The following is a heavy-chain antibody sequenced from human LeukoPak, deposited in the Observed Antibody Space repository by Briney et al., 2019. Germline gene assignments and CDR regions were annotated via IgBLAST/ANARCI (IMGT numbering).Heavy chain of an antibody. CDR2: ISSSSSTI. V-gene: IGHV3-48*01. D-gene: IGHD3-22*01. CDR1: GFTFSSYS. J-gene: IGHJ4*02. CDR3: ARVGLNYYDSSGFDY. Sequence: GGSLRLSCAASGFTFSSYSMNRVRQAPGKGLEWVSYISSSSSTIYYADSVKGRFTISRDNAKNSLYLQMNSLRAEDTAVYYCARVGLNYYDSSGFDYWGQGTLVTVSS.